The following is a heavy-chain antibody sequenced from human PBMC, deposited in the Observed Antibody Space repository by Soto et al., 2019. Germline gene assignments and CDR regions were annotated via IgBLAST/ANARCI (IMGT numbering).Heavy chain of an antibody. D-gene: IGHD3-16*01. CDR3: VFRGGRGSPIEY. J-gene: IGHJ4*02. CDR2: ITPIFPTA. V-gene: IGHV1-69*01. CDR1: GGSFNFA. Sequence: VQLVQSGTEVKKPGSSVKLSCKASGGSFNFAMSWVRQAPGQGLEWMGGITPIFPTAVEAPKFQGRVTITADEPTAPVSIELTSLRSEDTAVYCCVFRGGRGSPIEYWGPGSLVIVSS.